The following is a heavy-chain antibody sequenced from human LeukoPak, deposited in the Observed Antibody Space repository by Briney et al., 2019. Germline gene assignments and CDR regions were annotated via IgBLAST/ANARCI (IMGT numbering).Heavy chain of an antibody. CDR3: ARLTSRGASGDYYLDY. CDR2: IYYSGST. D-gene: IGHD2-21*02. Sequence: SETLSLTCTVSGGSISSYYWSWIRQPPGKGLEWIGYIYYSGSTNYNPSLKSRVTISVDTSKNQFSLKLSSVTAADTAVYYCARLTSRGASGDYYLDYWGQGTLVTVSS. CDR1: GGSISSYY. V-gene: IGHV4-59*01. J-gene: IGHJ4*02.